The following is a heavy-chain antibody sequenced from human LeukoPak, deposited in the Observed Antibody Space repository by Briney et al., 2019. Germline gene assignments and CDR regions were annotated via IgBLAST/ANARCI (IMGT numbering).Heavy chain of an antibody. V-gene: IGHV4-4*07. CDR2: IYASGST. D-gene: IGHD3-22*01. CDR3: ARHRSRDTLIVRDYFDF. CDR1: GGSISSYY. J-gene: IGHJ4*02. Sequence: SETLSLTCIVSGGSISSYYWNWIRQPAGKGLEWIGRIYASGSTNYNPSLKSRVTMSEDTSKNQFSLKLTSVTAADTAVYYCARHRSRDTLIVRDYFDFWGQGTLVTVSS.